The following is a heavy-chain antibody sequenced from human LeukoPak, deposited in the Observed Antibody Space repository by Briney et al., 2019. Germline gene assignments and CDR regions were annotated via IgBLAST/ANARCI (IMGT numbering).Heavy chain of an antibody. CDR3: AIHTPRGEPTLDY. V-gene: IGHV4-39*01. CDR1: GGSISSSSYY. Sequence: PSETLSLTCTVSGGSISSSSYYWGWIRQPPGKGLEWIGSIYYSGSTDYNPSLKSRVTISVDTSKNQFSLKLSSVTAADTAVYYCAIHTPRGEPTLDYWGQGTLVTVSS. J-gene: IGHJ4*02. D-gene: IGHD3-16*01. CDR2: IYYSGST.